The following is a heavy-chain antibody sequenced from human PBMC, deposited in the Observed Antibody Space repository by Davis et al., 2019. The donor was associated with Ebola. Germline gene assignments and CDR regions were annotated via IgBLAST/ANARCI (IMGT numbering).Heavy chain of an antibody. Sequence: PSETLSLTCAVSGGSISSYYWSWIRQPPGKGLEWIGYIYYSGSTNYNPSLKSRATISVDTSKNQFSLKLSSVTAADTAVYYCARGPDYDFWSGYYSHYYYYMDVWGKGTTVTVSS. CDR2: IYYSGST. J-gene: IGHJ6*03. V-gene: IGHV4-59*12. CDR1: GGSISSYY. D-gene: IGHD3-3*01. CDR3: ARGPDYDFWSGYYSHYYYYMDV.